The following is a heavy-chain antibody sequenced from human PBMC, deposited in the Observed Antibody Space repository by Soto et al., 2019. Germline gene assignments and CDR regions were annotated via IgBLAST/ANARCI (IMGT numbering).Heavy chain of an antibody. V-gene: IGHV3-23*01. D-gene: IGHD2-15*01. J-gene: IGHJ6*02. CDR3: AVFEIFRSYYYGMDV. Sequence: QPGGSLRLSCAASGFTFSSYAMSWVRQAPGKGLEWVSAISGSGGSTYYADSVKGRFTISRDNSKNTLYLQMNSLRAEDTAVYYCAVFEIFRSYYYGMDVWGQGTTVTVSS. CDR2: ISGSGGST. CDR1: GFTFSSYA.